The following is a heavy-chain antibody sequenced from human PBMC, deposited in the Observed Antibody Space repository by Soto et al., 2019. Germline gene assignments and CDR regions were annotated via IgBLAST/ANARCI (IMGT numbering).Heavy chain of an antibody. D-gene: IGHD6-19*01. CDR2: IWYGGSNK. CDR1: GFTFSSYG. V-gene: IGHV3-33*01. CDR3: ARDPNLAVAGTYFDY. J-gene: IGHJ4*02. Sequence: GGSLRLSCAASGFTFSSYGMHWVRQAPGKGLEWVAVIWYGGSNKYYADSVKGRFTISRDNSKNTLYLQMNSLRAEDTAVYYCARDPNLAVAGTYFDYWGQGTLVTVSS.